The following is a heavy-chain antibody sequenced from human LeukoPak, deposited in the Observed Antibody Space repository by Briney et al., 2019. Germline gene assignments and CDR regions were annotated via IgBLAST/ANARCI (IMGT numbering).Heavy chain of an antibody. CDR1: GGFISSSSYY. CDR3: AGNWGLTYSNYEGY. V-gene: IGHV4-39*01. CDR2: IYYSGST. D-gene: IGHD4-11*01. Sequence: SETLSLTCTVSGGFISSSSYYWGWIRQPPGKGLEWIGSIYYSGSTYYNPSLKSRITISVDTSKNQFSLKLSSVTAADTAVYYCAGNWGLTYSNYEGYWGQGALVTVSS. J-gene: IGHJ4*02.